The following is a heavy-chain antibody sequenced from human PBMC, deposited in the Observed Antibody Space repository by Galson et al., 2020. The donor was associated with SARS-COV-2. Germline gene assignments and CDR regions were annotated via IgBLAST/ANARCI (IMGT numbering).Heavy chain of an antibody. Sequence: GASLKISCTASGFTISSYNMSWVRQAPGKGLDWVSSINVRGDRTYYADSVKGRFTISRDNSKNTVFLQINSLRAEDRAVYYCAKRDTSGFYNDYWGQGTLVTVSS. CDR1: GFTISSYN. CDR3: AKRDTSGFYNDY. V-gene: IGHV3-23*01. J-gene: IGHJ4*02. D-gene: IGHD3-22*01. CDR2: INVRGDRT.